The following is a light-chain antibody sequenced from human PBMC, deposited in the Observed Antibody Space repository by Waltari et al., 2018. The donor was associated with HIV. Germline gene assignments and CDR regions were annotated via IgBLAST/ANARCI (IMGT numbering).Light chain of an antibody. CDR1: QTVSSS. J-gene: IGKJ4*01. Sequence: EIVMTQSPATLSVSPGERVTVSCRASQTVSSSLAWYQQKPGQAPRLLIYGASTRATGIAARFSGSGSGTEFALTISSLQSEDFAVYYCQQYNDWPLTFGGGTRV. V-gene: IGKV3-15*01. CDR2: GAS. CDR3: QQYNDWPLT.